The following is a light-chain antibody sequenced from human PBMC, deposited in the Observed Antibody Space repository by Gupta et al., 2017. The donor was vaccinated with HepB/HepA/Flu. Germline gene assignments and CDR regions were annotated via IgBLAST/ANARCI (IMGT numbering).Light chain of an antibody. J-gene: IGLJ3*02. V-gene: IGLV1-44*01. CDR1: TSDIGFNT. CDR2: YND. CDR3: AAGHDSGYSPV. Sequence: AVLTQPPSASGTPGQRVTISCSVSTSDIGFNTVTSYHNLPGSTPKLLIDYNDRRPSGVPDRFSASKSGTSASLAITGLQSGDEAVYYCAAGHDSGYSPVFGGGTKLTVL.